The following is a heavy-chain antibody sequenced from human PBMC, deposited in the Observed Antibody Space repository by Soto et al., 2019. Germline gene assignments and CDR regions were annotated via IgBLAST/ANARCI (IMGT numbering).Heavy chain of an antibody. CDR3: ARVPGYKNSYYYYYDMDV. D-gene: IGHD3-10*01. CDR2: INHRGST. CDR1: GGSFSGYY. J-gene: IGHJ6*03. V-gene: IGHV4-34*01. Sequence: QVQLQQWGAGLLKPSETLSLTCAVNGGSFSGYYWSWIRQPPGEGLEWIGEINHRGSTNYNPSPKSRVTKSVGTSKNEFSQKLSCVNAADTAVYYCARVPGYKNSYYYYYDMDVWGKETTVTVS.